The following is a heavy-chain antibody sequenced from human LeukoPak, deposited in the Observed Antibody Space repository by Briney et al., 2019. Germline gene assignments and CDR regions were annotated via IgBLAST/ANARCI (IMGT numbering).Heavy chain of an antibody. CDR3: ARVNLTVAGTYNYYYYYMDV. CDR2: IRYDGSNT. V-gene: IGHV3-30*02. CDR1: GFTFSSYS. D-gene: IGHD6-19*01. J-gene: IGHJ6*03. Sequence: PGGSLRLSCAASGFTFSSYSMNWVRQAPGKGLEWVAFIRYDGSNTYYADSVKGRFTISRDNSKNTLYLQMGSLRAEDMAVYYCARVNLTVAGTYNYYYYYMDVWGKGTTVTVSS.